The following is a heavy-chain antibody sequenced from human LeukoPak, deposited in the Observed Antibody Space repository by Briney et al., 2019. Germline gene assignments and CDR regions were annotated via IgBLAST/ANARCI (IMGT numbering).Heavy chain of an antibody. Sequence: GASLRLSCAASGVIFREYAVSWVRQTPGKGLEWVSGIGAADLGTYYADSVKGRFTMSRDISKSTLYLKMSRLRAEDTAVYYCVRAANFFGRTIFDFWGRGTLVTVSS. CDR2: IGAADLGT. J-gene: IGHJ4*02. CDR3: VRAANFFGRTIFDF. CDR1: GVIFREYA. V-gene: IGHV3-23*01. D-gene: IGHD2-8*01.